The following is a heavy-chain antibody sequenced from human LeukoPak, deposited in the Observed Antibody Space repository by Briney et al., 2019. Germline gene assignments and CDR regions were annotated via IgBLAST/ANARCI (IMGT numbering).Heavy chain of an antibody. CDR3: ARQGDSSGWYYYYYYMDV. CDR1: GGSISSSNW. CDR2: IYHSGST. Sequence: SGTLSLTCAVSGGSISSSNWWSWVRQPPGKGLEWIGEIYHSGSTNYNPSLKSRVTISVDKSKNQFSLKLSSVTAADTAVYYCARQGDSSGWYYYYYYMDVWGKGTTVTVSS. J-gene: IGHJ6*03. D-gene: IGHD6-19*01. V-gene: IGHV4-4*02.